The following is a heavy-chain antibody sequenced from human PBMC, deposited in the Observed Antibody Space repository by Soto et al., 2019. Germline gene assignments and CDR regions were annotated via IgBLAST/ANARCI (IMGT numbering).Heavy chain of an antibody. J-gene: IGHJ6*02. Sequence: SVKVSCKASGGTFSSYAISWVRQAPGQGLEWMGGIIPIFGTANYAQKFQGRVTITADESTSTAYMELSSLRSEDTAVYYCARVXTIFGVVNVHYYYGMDVWGQGTTVTVSS. D-gene: IGHD3-3*01. CDR2: IIPIFGTA. CDR1: GGTFSSYA. V-gene: IGHV1-69*13. CDR3: ARVXTIFGVVNVHYYYGMDV.